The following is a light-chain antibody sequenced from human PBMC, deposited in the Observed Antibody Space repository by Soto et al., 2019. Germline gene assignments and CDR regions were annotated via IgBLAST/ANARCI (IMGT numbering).Light chain of an antibody. CDR2: EVG. Sequence: QSVLTQPASVSGSPGQSITISCTGSSSDIINYRYVSWYQQHPDKAPKLMIYEVGNRPSGVSSRFSGSKSGNTASLTISGLQPEDEADYYCTSYTSSNTWVFGGGTQLTVL. CDR3: TSYTSSNTWV. V-gene: IGLV2-14*01. J-gene: IGLJ3*02. CDR1: SSDIINYRY.